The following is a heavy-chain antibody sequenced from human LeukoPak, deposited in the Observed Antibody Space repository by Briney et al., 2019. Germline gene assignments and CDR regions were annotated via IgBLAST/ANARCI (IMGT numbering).Heavy chain of an antibody. D-gene: IGHD3-22*01. CDR2: IYPDDPDT. CDR1: GYRFNAYL. J-gene: IGHJ3*01. CDR3: ARPNITSYYDSRGYVAFDV. Sequence: GESLKISCKASGYRFNAYLIAWVRQMPGKGLEWMGIIYPDDPDTRYSPSFEGQVIISADKSVRTAYLQWSSLKASDTAMYYCARPNITSYYDSRGYVAFDVWGQGTMVTVSS. V-gene: IGHV5-51*01.